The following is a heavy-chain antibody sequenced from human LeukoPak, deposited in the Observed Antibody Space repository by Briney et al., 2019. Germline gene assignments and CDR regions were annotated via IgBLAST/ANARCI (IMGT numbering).Heavy chain of an antibody. CDR3: AAGVNWALFDY. Sequence: WASVTVFCKASGFTFTSSAVQWVRQSRGQRLEWIGWIVVGSGNTNYAQKFQERVTITRDMSTSTAYMELSSLRSEDTAVYYCAAGVNWALFDYWGQGTLVTVSS. V-gene: IGHV1-58*01. D-gene: IGHD7-27*01. CDR2: IVVGSGNT. J-gene: IGHJ4*02. CDR1: GFTFTSSA.